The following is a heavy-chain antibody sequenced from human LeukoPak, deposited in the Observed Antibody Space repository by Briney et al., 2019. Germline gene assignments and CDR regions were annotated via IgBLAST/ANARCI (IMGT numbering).Heavy chain of an antibody. Sequence: SETLSLTCTVSGGSISSYYWSWIRQPPGKGLEWIGYIYYSGSTNYNPSLKSRVTISVDTSKNQFSLKLSSVTAADTAVYYCARDGYGPRPEYNYYMDVWGKGTRVTVSS. CDR2: IYYSGST. J-gene: IGHJ6*03. D-gene: IGHD1-1*01. CDR3: ARDGYGPRPEYNYYMDV. CDR1: GGSISSYY. V-gene: IGHV4-59*12.